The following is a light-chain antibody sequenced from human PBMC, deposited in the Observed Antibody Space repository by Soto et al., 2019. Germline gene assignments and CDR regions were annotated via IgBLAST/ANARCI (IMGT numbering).Light chain of an antibody. CDR2: GAY. CDR1: QSVRNSY. CDR3: QKYGSSPPVT. Sequence: EIVLTQSPGTLSLSPGERATLSCRASQSVRNSYLAWYQQKPGQAPRLLLYGAYNRATGIPVRFSGSGSGTDFTLTISRLEPEDFAVYYCQKYGSSPPVTFGQGTKVDIK. V-gene: IGKV3-20*01. J-gene: IGKJ1*01.